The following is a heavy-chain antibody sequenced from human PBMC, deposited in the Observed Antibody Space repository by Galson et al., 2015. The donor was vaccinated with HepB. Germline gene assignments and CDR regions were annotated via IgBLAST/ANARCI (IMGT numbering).Heavy chain of an antibody. CDR3: AKVGAAATILSFGY. J-gene: IGHJ4*02. CDR1: GFTFSSYA. D-gene: IGHD5-24*01. V-gene: IGHV3-23*01. Sequence: LRLSCAASGFTFSSYAMSWVRQAPGKGLEWVSAISGSGGSTYYADSVKGRFTISRDNSKNTLYLQMNSLRAEDTAVYYCAKVGAAATILSFGYWGQGTLVTVSS. CDR2: ISGSGGST.